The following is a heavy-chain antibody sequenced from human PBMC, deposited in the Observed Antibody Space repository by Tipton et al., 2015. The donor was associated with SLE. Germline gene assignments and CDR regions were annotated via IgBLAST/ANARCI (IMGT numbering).Heavy chain of an antibody. CDR2: IYYSGST. J-gene: IGHJ2*01. CDR1: GGSFSGYY. V-gene: IGHV4-39*06. Sequence: TLSLTCTVYGGSFSGYYWSWIRQPPGKGLEWIGSIYYSGSTYYNPSLKSRVTISVDTSKNQFPLKLSSVTAADTAVYYCARDPPSTGWSSYWYFDLWGRGTLVTVSS. CDR3: ARDPPSTGWSSYWYFDL. D-gene: IGHD2-8*02.